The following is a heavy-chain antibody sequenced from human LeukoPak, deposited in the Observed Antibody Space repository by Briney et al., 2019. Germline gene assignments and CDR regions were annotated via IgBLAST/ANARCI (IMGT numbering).Heavy chain of an antibody. Sequence: GGSLRLSCAASGFTFSSYEMNWVRQAPGKGLEWVSYISSSGGTIYYADSVKGRFTISRDNAKNSLYLQMNSLRAEDTAVYYCASARSYMVRGVIISYYGMDVWGKGTTVTVSS. CDR3: ASARSYMVRGVIISYYGMDV. J-gene: IGHJ6*04. D-gene: IGHD3-10*01. CDR1: GFTFSSYE. V-gene: IGHV3-48*03. CDR2: ISSSGGTI.